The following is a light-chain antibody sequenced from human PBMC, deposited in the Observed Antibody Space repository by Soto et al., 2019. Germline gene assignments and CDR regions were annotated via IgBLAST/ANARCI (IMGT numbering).Light chain of an antibody. CDR1: SGNIASSS. CDR2: EDR. Sequence: NFMLTQPHSVSGSPGKTVTISCTRSSGNIASSSVQWYQQRPGSPPTTIIYEDRQRPSGVPDRFSGSIDASSNSASLTSSGLKTEDEADYYCQSYDTSTPVVFGGGTQLTVL. CDR3: QSYDTSTPVV. J-gene: IGLJ2*01. V-gene: IGLV6-57*04.